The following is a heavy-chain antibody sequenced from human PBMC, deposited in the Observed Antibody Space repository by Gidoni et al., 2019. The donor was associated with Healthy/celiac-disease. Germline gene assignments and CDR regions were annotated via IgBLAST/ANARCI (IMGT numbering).Heavy chain of an antibody. V-gene: IGHV3-23*01. CDR2: ISGSGGST. D-gene: IGHD3-10*01. J-gene: IGHJ4*02. Sequence: EVQLLESGGGLVQPGGSLRLSCAAARCHFSSYAMSWVGQAPGKGLGWVSAISGSGGSTYYAVSVKGRFTISRDNSKNTLYLQMNSLRAEDTAVYYCANRHYGSGSYYNGWGQGTLVTVSS. CDR1: RCHFSSYA. CDR3: ANRHYGSGSYYNG.